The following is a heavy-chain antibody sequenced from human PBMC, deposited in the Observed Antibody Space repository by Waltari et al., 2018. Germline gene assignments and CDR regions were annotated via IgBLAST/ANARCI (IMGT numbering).Heavy chain of an antibody. CDR3: ARGPRDKWLGRYSGEYFHH. D-gene: IGHD6-19*01. Sequence: QVQLQQWGATLLKPSETLSLTCAVYGASLSDYFWTWIRQAPGKGLEWIGENSLKDVTSYHASLESGVSVELDTSKNRFDLRLESVTAADTASYYCARGPRDKWLGRYSGEYFHHWGPGTLVSVSA. V-gene: IGHV4-34*02. J-gene: IGHJ1*01. CDR1: GASLSDYF. CDR2: NSLKDVT.